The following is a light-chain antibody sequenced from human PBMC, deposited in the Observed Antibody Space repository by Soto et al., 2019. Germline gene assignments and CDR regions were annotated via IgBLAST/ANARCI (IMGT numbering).Light chain of an antibody. J-gene: IGKJ5*01. CDR3: QQYKTRRQIT. CDR1: QSISSN. Sequence: EIVMTQSPATLSGSPGERATLSCRASQSISSNVGGYQQRPGQAPRLLIYGASTRATGIPARCSGSGSGTEFTLTISRLDSEDSAVYYCQQYKTRRQITFGQGTRLEIK. CDR2: GAS. V-gene: IGKV3-15*01.